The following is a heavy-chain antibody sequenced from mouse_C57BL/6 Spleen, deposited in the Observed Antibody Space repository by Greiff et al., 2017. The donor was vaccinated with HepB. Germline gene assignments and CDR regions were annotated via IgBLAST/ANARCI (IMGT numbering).Heavy chain of an antibody. V-gene: IGHV5-17*01. D-gene: IGHD2-4*01. Sequence: EVQGVESGGGLVKPGGSLKLSCAASGFTFSDYGMHWVRQAPGKGLEWVAYISSGSSTIYYADTVKGRFTISRDNAKNTLFLQMTSLRSEDTAMYYCARPHYDYDPFAYWGQGTLVTVSA. CDR1: GFTFSDYG. CDR3: ARPHYDYDPFAY. J-gene: IGHJ3*01. CDR2: ISSGSSTI.